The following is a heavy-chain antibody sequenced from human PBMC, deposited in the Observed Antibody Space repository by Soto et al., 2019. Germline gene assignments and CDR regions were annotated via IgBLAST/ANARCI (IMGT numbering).Heavy chain of an antibody. CDR2: INAGNGNT. CDR1: GYTFTSYA. V-gene: IGHV1-3*01. D-gene: IGHD5-18*01. CDR3: ARDPYPYTAMVTLPFDY. J-gene: IGHJ4*02. Sequence: ASVKVSCKASGYTFTSYAMHWVRQAPGQRLEWMGWINAGNGNTKYSQKFQGRVTITRDTSASTAYMELSSLRSEDTAVYYCARDPYPYTAMVTLPFDYWGQGTLVTVSS.